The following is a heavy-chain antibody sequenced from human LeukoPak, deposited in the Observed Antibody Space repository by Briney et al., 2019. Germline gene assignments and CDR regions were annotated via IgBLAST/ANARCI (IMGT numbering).Heavy chain of an antibody. J-gene: IGHJ5*02. CDR2: IYHSGST. V-gene: IGHV4-4*02. D-gene: IGHD6-13*01. CDR1: GGSISSSNW. CDR3: ARALYSSSSGRFDP. Sequence: SETLSLTCAVSGGSISSSNWWSWVRQPPGKGLEWIGEIYHSGSTNYNPSLKSRVTISVDKSKNQFSLKLSSVTAADTAVYYCARALYSSSSGRFDPWGQGTLVTVSS.